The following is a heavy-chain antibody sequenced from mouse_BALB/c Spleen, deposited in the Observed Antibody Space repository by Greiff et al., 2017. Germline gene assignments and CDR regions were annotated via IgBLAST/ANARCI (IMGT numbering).Heavy chain of an antibody. CDR2: ISSGGSYT. D-gene: IGHD1-1*01. CDR3: ARDPWTYYGSSYGY. V-gene: IGHV5-9-4*01. Sequence: DVHLVESGGGLVKPGGSLKLSCAASGFTFSSYAMSWVRQSPEKRLEWVAEISSGGSYTYYPDTVTGRFTISRDNAKNTLYLEMSSLRSEDTAMYYCARDPWTYYGSSYGYWGQGTLVTVSA. J-gene: IGHJ3*01. CDR1: GFTFSSYA.